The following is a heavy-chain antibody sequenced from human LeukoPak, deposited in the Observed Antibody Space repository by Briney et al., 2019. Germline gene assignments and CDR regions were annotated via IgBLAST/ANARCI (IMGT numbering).Heavy chain of an antibody. D-gene: IGHD3-3*01. CDR3: AKRSGGTFGFFDS. Sequence: GGSLRLSCAASGFTFNNYAMSWVRQAPGKGLEWVSAISYSGDTTHYADTATGRFTIFRDNSKNTLFVQMNSLGAEDTAIYYCAKRSGGTFGFFDSWGRGTLVTVSS. J-gene: IGHJ4*02. V-gene: IGHV3-23*01. CDR1: GFTFNNYA. CDR2: ISYSGDTT.